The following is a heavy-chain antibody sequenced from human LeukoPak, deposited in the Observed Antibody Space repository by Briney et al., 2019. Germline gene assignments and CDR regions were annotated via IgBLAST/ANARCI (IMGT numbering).Heavy chain of an antibody. V-gene: IGHV4-59*01. CDR1: GGSISSYY. CDR2: IYYSGST. CDR3: ARGLWFGESNWFDP. J-gene: IGHJ5*02. Sequence: PSETLSLTCTVSGGSISSYYWSWVRQPPGKGLEWIGYIYYSGSTNYNPSLTSRVTISVDTSKNQFSLKLRSVTAADTAVYYCARGLWFGESNWFDPWGQGTLVTVSS. D-gene: IGHD3-10*01.